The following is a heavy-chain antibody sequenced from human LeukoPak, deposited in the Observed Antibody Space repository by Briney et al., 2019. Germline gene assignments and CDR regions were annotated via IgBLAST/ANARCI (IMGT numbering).Heavy chain of an antibody. CDR1: GYTFTSYG. CDR3: ARGKSSRPDYYYYDMDV. J-gene: IGHJ6*04. V-gene: IGHV1-18*04. Sequence: GASVKVSCKASGYTFTSYGISWVRQAPGQGLERMGWISAYNGNTNYAQKLQGRVTMTTDTSTSTAYMELRSLRSDDTAVYYCARGKSSRPDYYYYDMDVWGKGTTVTVSS. CDR2: ISAYNGNT. D-gene: IGHD2-2*01.